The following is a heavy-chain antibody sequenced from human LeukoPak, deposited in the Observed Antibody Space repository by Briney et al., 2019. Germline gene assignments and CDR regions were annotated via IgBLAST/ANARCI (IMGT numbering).Heavy chain of an antibody. V-gene: IGHV3-48*03. D-gene: IGHD2-15*01. CDR3: AREYCSGGSCYVDY. Sequence: GGSLRLSCAASGFTFSSYEMNWVRQAPGKGLEWVSYISSSGSTIHYADSVKGRFTISRDNAKNSLYLQINSLRAEDTAVYYCAREYCSGGSCYVDYWGQGTLVTVSS. J-gene: IGHJ4*02. CDR1: GFTFSSYE. CDR2: ISSSGSTI.